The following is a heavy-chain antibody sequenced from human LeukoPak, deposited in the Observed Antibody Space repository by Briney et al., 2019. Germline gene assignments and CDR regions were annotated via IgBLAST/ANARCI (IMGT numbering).Heavy chain of an antibody. J-gene: IGHJ4*02. CDR2: IFYSGST. Sequence: PSQTLSLTCTVSAGSISSGGYCWSWIRQHPGKGLEWIGYIFYSGSTYYSPSLKSRVTISVDTSKNQFSLKLSSVTAADTAVYYCARAFSSGYYYFDYWGQGTLVTVSS. D-gene: IGHD3-22*01. CDR3: ARAFSSGYYYFDY. V-gene: IGHV4-31*03. CDR1: AGSISSGGYC.